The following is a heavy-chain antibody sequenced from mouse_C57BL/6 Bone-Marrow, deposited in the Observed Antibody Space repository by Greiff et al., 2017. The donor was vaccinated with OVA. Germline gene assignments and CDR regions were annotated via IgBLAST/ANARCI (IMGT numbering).Heavy chain of an antibody. J-gene: IGHJ3*01. CDR3: ARSLYGNFAY. Sequence: VQLQQPGAELVKPGASVKLSCKASGYTFTSYWMQWVNQRPGQGLEWIGEIDPSDSYTNYNQKFKGKATLTVDTSSSTAYMQLSSLTSEDSAVYYCARSLYGNFAYWGQGTLVTVSA. CDR2: IDPSDSYT. CDR1: GYTFTSYW. D-gene: IGHD2-1*01. V-gene: IGHV1-50*01.